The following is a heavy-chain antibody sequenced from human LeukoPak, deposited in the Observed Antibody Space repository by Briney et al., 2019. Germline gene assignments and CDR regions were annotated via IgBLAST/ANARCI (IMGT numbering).Heavy chain of an antibody. CDR3: ARVYDSSGYPVDY. CDR1: GGSFSGYY. CDR2: INHSGST. Sequence: PSETLSLTCAVYGGSFSGYYWSWIRQPPGKGLEWIGEINHSGSTNYNPSLKSRVTISVDTSKNQFSLKLCSVTAADTAVYYCARVYDSSGYPVDYWGQGTLVTVSS. V-gene: IGHV4-34*01. J-gene: IGHJ4*02. D-gene: IGHD3-22*01.